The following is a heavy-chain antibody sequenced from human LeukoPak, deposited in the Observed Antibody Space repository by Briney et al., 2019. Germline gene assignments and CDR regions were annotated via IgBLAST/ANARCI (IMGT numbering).Heavy chain of an antibody. J-gene: IGHJ4*02. CDR2: MYDSVRT. CDR1: GGSIRSHY. V-gene: IGHV4-59*11. D-gene: IGHD5-18*01. CDR3: ATIKRGNIYGYFDF. Sequence: PSETLSLTCTVPGGSIRSHYWSWIRQPPRKGLEWIGYMYDSVRTKDNPSLKSRVTLSADTSKNQFSLRLSSVTAADTAVYYCATIKRGNIYGYFDFWGQGILVTVSS.